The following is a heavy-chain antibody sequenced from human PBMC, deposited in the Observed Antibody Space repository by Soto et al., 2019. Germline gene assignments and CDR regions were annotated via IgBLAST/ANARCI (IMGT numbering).Heavy chain of an antibody. Sequence: QVQMVESGGGVVQPGRSLRLSCAASGFTLRTDGMHWVRQAPGKGLEWLAVISNTGINKYYADSVKGRFTISRDNSRDTLFLQMNSLRGEYTAIYYCAKVIRADSTSSNFFYYSGLDVWGQGTTVTVSS. J-gene: IGHJ6*02. V-gene: IGHV3-30*18. D-gene: IGHD6-6*01. CDR3: AKVIRADSTSSNFFYYSGLDV. CDR2: ISNTGINK. CDR1: GFTLRTDG.